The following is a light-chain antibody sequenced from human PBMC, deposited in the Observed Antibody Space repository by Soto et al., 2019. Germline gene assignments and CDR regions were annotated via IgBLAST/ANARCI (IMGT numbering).Light chain of an antibody. CDR2: GAS. V-gene: IGKV3-20*01. CDR3: QQYDSSPKT. Sequence: EIVLTQSPGTMSLSQGERATLSCRASQSVSSSYLAWYQQKPGQAPRLLIYGASTRATGIPVRFSGSASGTEFTLTISRLEPEDFAVYYCQQYDSSPKTFGQGTKVDIK. CDR1: QSVSSSY. J-gene: IGKJ1*01.